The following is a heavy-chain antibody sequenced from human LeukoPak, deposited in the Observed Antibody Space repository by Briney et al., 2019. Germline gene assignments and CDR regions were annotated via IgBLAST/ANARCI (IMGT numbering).Heavy chain of an antibody. V-gene: IGHV4-34*01. J-gene: IGHJ4*02. D-gene: IGHD6-25*01. CDR2: INHDGRT. CDR3: ARARETEAIDS. CDR1: GGSFSGHY. Sequence: KPSETLSLTCAVYGGSFSGHYWTWIRQPPGKGLEWIGEINHDGRTRYNPSLKSRVTTSVDTSKNQFSLKMRSATAADTAVYYCARARETEAIDSWGQGTLVTVSS.